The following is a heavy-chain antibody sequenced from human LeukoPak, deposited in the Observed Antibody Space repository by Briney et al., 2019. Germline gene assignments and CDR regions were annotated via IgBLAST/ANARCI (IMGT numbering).Heavy chain of an antibody. CDR2: IIPILGIA. CDR1: GGTFSSYA. J-gene: IGHJ4*02. V-gene: IGHV1-69*04. CDR3: ARDIGYSYGPTSYYFDY. Sequence: SVKVSCKASGGTFSSYAISWVRQAPGQGLEWMGRIIPILGIANYAQKLQGRVTMTTDTSTSTAYMELRSLRSDDTAVYYCARDIGYSYGPTSYYFDYWGQGTLVTVSS. D-gene: IGHD5-18*01.